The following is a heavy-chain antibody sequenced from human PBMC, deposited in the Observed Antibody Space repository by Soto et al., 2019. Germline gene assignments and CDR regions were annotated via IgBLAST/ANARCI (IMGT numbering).Heavy chain of an antibody. V-gene: IGHV4-31*03. CDR1: VGSISSGGYY. D-gene: IGHD3-16*01. CDR3: ARATPAEMAPIGGHDAFDI. Sequence: SETRSLTCTVSVGSISSGGYYWSWIRQHPGKGLEWIGYIYYSGSTYYNPSLKSRVTISVDTSKNQFSLKLSSVTAADTAVYYCARATPAEMAPIGGHDAFDIWGQGTMVTVSS. J-gene: IGHJ3*02. CDR2: IYYSGST.